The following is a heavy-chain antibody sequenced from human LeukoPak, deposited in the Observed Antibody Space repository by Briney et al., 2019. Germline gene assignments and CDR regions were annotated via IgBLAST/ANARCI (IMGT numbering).Heavy chain of an antibody. CDR1: GFTIDDYA. J-gene: IGHJ4*02. CDR3: TRDTDYGSATNYFDS. V-gene: IGHV3-43*01. D-gene: IGHD3-10*01. Sequence: GGSLRLSCAASGFTIDDYAMHWVRQAPGKGLEWVALISWEGDTTYYADSVRGRFTISRDNSKNSLYLQMNSLRTEDTAFYYCTRDTDYGSATNYFDSWGQGTLVSVSS. CDR2: ISWEGDTT.